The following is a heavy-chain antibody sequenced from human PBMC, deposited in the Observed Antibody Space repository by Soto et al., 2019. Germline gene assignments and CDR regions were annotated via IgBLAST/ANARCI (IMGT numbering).Heavy chain of an antibody. J-gene: IGHJ4*02. D-gene: IGHD6-6*01. V-gene: IGHV4-34*01. CDR1: GGSFSGYY. Sequence: QVQLQQWGAGLLKPSETLSLTCAVYGGSFSGYYWSWIRQPPGKGLEWIGEINHSGSTNYNPSLKSRVTISVDTSKNQFSLKLSSVTAADTAVYYCAGYSSSSPFDYWGQGTLVTVSS. CDR2: INHSGST. CDR3: AGYSSSSPFDY.